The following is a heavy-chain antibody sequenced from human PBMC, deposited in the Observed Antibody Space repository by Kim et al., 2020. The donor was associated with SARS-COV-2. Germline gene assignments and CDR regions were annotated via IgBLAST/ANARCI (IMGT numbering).Heavy chain of an antibody. Sequence: GGSLRLSCAASGFTFSSYSMNWVRQAPGKGLEWVSYISSSSSTIYYADSVKGRFTISRDNAKNSLYLQMNSLRDEDTAVYYCASMIVVGLTNDAFDIWGQGTMVTVSS. J-gene: IGHJ3*02. D-gene: IGHD3-22*01. CDR1: GFTFSSYS. CDR2: ISSSSSTI. V-gene: IGHV3-48*02. CDR3: ASMIVVGLTNDAFDI.